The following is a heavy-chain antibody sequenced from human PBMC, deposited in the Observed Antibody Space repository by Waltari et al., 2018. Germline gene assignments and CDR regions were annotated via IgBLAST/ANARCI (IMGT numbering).Heavy chain of an antibody. Sequence: EVQLVESGGGLVHPGGSLRLSCEASGFTFSTFWVHWVRQVPGKGLVWVSRIKSDGSATSYADSVKGRFTISRDNAKNTVYLQMNSLRAEDTAVYYCAKEQWLVPGGSFDYWGQGTLVTVSS. CDR1: GFTFSTFW. V-gene: IGHV3-74*01. CDR3: AKEQWLVPGGSFDY. D-gene: IGHD6-19*01. J-gene: IGHJ4*02. CDR2: IKSDGSAT.